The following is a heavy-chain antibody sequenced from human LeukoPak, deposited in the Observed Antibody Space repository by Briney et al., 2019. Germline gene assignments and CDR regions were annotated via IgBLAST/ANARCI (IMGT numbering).Heavy chain of an antibody. CDR2: LYPGDSDT. Sequence: GESLKISCKCSENSFTHCWIVWVRQMPGKGLEGVGLLYPGDSDTRYSPTFQGQVNISADRSTPTPCLQGSGLKAPDTAMYYCARSIDSTTSTLPYWGQGTQVTVSS. CDR1: ENSFTHCW. D-gene: IGHD5-24*01. V-gene: IGHV5-51*01. J-gene: IGHJ4*02. CDR3: ARSIDSTTSTLPY.